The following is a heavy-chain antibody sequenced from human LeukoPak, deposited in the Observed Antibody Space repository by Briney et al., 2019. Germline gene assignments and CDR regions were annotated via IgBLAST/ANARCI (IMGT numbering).Heavy chain of an antibody. CDR1: GVSISSSNSY. J-gene: IGHJ4*02. CDR3: ARQTGSGLFILP. D-gene: IGHD3/OR15-3a*01. CDR2: IYYSGNT. Sequence: TSETLSLTCTVSGVSISSSNSYWGWIRQPPGKGLEWIGSIYYSGNTYYNASLKSQVSISIDTSKNQFSLKLTSVTAADTAVYYCARQTGSGLFILPGGQGTLVTVSS. V-gene: IGHV4-39*01.